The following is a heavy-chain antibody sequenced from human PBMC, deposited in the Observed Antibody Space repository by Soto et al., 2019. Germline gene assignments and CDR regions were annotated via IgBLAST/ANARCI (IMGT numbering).Heavy chain of an antibody. J-gene: IGHJ6*02. V-gene: IGHV4-34*01. D-gene: IGHD3-22*01. CDR1: GGSFSGYY. CDR2: INHSGST. Sequence: AVYGGSFSGYYWSWIRQPPGKGLGWIGEINHSGSTNYNPSLKSRVTISVDTSKNQFSLKLSSVTAADTAVYYCARGGTMIVVVMPRYYYGMDVWGQGTTVTVSS. CDR3: ARGGTMIVVVMPRYYYGMDV.